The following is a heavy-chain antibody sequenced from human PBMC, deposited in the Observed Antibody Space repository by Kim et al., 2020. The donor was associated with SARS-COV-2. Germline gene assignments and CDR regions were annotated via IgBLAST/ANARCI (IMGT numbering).Heavy chain of an antibody. V-gene: IGHV3-30*18. D-gene: IGHD6-19*01. CDR1: GFTFSSYG. J-gene: IGHJ4*01. CDR2: ISYDGSNK. CDR3: AKDGNGIAVAGTPDY. Sequence: GGSLRLSCAASGFTFSSYGMHWVRQAPGKGLEWVAVISYDGSNKYYADSVKGRFTISRDTSKNTLYLQMNSLRAEDTAVYYCAKDGNGIAVAGTPDYWG.